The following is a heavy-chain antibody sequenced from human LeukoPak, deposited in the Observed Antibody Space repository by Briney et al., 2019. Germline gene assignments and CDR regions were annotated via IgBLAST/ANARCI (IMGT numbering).Heavy chain of an antibody. CDR1: GFTFNTYG. CDR2: VWYDGNNK. CDR3: AKTHPYSYGYFDY. J-gene: IGHJ4*02. D-gene: IGHD5-18*01. V-gene: IGHV3-33*06. Sequence: QTGGSLRLSCAASGFTFNTYGMHWVRQAPGKGLEWVAVVWYDGNNKYYADSVKGRFTISRDNSKNTLYLQMNSLRAEDTAVYYCAKTHPYSYGYFDYWGQGTLVTVSS.